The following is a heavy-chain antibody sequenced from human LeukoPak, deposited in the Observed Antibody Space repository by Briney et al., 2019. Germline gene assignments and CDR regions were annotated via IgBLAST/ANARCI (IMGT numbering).Heavy chain of an antibody. J-gene: IGHJ4*02. Sequence: GGSLRLSCAASGFTFDDYAMHWVRQAPGKGLEWVSGISWNSGRIGYADSVKGRFTISRDNAKNSLYLQMNSLRAEDTAVYYCARVSYGSGSYPNWGQGTLVTVSS. V-gene: IGHV3-9*01. CDR1: GFTFDDYA. D-gene: IGHD3-10*01. CDR3: ARVSYGSGSYPN. CDR2: ISWNSGRI.